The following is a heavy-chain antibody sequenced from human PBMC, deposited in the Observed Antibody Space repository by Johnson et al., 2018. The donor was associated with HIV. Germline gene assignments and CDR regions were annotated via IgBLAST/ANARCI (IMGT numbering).Heavy chain of an antibody. Sequence: VQLLESGGGLVQPGGSLRLSCAASGFTVSRNYMSWVRQAPGKGLEWVSVINSGGSKYYADPVKGRLNISSDNSKNTLYLQMNSLRAEDPAGYYCARGGQLLLWDAFDIWGQGTMVTVSS. D-gene: IGHD2-2*01. CDR2: INSGGSK. CDR1: GFTVSRNY. J-gene: IGHJ3*02. CDR3: ARGGQLLLWDAFDI. V-gene: IGHV3-66*01.